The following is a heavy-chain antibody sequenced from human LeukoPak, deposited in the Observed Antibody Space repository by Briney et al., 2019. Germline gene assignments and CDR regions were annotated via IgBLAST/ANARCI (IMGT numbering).Heavy chain of an antibody. V-gene: IGHV3-53*01. J-gene: IGHJ4*02. D-gene: IGHD2-15*01. CDR2: TYSGGST. CDR3: ARDRGYCSGGSCYPYYFDY. CDR1: GFTVSSNY. Sequence: GGSLRLSCAASGFTVSSNYMSWVRQAPGKGLEWVSVTYSGGSTYYADSVKGRFTISRDNSKNTLYLQMNSLRAEDTAVYYCARDRGYCSGGSCYPYYFDYWGQGTLVTVSS.